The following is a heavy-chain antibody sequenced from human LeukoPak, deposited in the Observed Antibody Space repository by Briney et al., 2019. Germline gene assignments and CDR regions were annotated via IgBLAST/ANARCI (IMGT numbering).Heavy chain of an antibody. Sequence: ASVKVSCKASGVTFSSYTISWVRQAPGQGLEWMGRIIPIRGIANYAQKFQGRVTITADKSTSTAYMELSSLRTEDTAGYYCARNPPPIAVAGLPFRGWFDPWGQGTLVTVSS. D-gene: IGHD6-19*01. V-gene: IGHV1-69*02. J-gene: IGHJ5*02. CDR2: IIPIRGIA. CDR1: GVTFSSYT. CDR3: ARNPPPIAVAGLPFRGWFDP.